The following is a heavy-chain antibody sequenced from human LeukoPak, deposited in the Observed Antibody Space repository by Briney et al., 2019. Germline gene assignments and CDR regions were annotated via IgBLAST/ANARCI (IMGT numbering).Heavy chain of an antibody. Sequence: GGSLRLSCAASGSTFNNYWMHWVRQAPGKGLVWVSRIKGDGSGTSYADSVKGRFTISRDNTKNTLYLQMNSLRAEDTAVFHCVRDYHYGMDVWGQGTTVTVSS. CDR1: GSTFNNYW. D-gene: IGHD3-16*02. CDR3: VRDYHYGMDV. J-gene: IGHJ6*02. V-gene: IGHV3-74*01. CDR2: IKGDGSGT.